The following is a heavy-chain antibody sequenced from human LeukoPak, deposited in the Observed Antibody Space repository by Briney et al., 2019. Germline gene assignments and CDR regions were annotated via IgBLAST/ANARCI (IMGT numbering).Heavy chain of an antibody. Sequence: GGSLRLSCSASGFTISSYSMNWVRQAPGKGLEWVSSISSSSYIYYADSVKGRFTISRDNAKNSLYLQINSLRAEDTAVYYCARGNGLTPDYWGQVTLVTVSS. CDR3: ARGNGLTPDY. J-gene: IGHJ4*02. D-gene: IGHD1-14*01. V-gene: IGHV3-21*01. CDR2: ISSSSYI. CDR1: GFTISSYS.